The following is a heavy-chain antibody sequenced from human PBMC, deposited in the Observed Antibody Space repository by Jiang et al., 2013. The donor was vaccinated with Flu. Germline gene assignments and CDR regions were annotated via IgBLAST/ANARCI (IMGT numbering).Heavy chain of an antibody. Sequence: SRNTAAWNWIRQSPSRGLEWLGRTHYKSRWSNDYAESVKSRITINPDTAKNQFSLQLDSGTPEDTAVYYCSRGNSDYFAMDVWGQGTTVTVSS. CDR3: SRGNSDYFAMDV. CDR2: THYKSRWSN. V-gene: IGHV6-1*01. D-gene: IGHD4-23*01. CDR1: SRNTAA. J-gene: IGHJ6*02.